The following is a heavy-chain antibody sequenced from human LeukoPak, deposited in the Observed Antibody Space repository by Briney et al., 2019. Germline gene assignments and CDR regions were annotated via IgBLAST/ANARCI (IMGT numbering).Heavy chain of an antibody. Sequence: SQTLSLTCTVSGGSISSGGYYWSWIRQHPGKGLEWIGYIYYSGSTYYNPSLKSRVTISVDTSKNQFSLKLSSVTAADTAVYYCARDSEASGIAAAGTGWGQGTLVTVSS. D-gene: IGHD6-13*01. CDR2: IYYSGST. CDR1: GGSISSGGYY. CDR3: ARDSEASGIAAAGTG. J-gene: IGHJ4*02. V-gene: IGHV4-31*03.